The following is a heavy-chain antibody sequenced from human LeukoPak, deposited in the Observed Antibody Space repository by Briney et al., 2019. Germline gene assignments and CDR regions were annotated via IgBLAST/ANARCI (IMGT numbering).Heavy chain of an antibody. D-gene: IGHD3-22*01. Sequence: ASVKVSCKASGYTFTSYFIHWVRQAPGQGLEWMGIINPSGGSTSYSQKSQGRVTMTRDMSTSTVYMELSSLRSEDTAVYYCARANDYTGYYSYFDSWGQGTLVTVSS. CDR3: ARANDYTGYYSYFDS. V-gene: IGHV1-46*01. CDR2: INPSGGST. J-gene: IGHJ4*02. CDR1: GYTFTSYF.